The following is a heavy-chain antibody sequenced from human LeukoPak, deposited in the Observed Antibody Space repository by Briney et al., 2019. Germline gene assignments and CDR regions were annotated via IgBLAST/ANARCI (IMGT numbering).Heavy chain of an antibody. CDR3: AKEGTGHDDTPEYYFDY. J-gene: IGHJ4*02. Sequence: GGSLRLSCVASGFNFNDHTMHWVRHPPGKGLEWVGLITWDGRTTYYADSLKGQFTISRDNSRNSLFLQIHSLKNEDSGLYYCAKEGTGHDDTPEYYFDYWGRGTVVTVS. D-gene: IGHD5-12*01. CDR1: GFNFNDHT. CDR2: ITWDGRTT. V-gene: IGHV3-43*01.